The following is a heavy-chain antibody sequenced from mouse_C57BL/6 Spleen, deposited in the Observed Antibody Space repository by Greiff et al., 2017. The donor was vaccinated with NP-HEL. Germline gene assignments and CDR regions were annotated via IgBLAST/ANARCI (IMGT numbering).Heavy chain of an antibody. CDR1: GYTFTSYW. D-gene: IGHD2-4*01. CDR3: ARGGYDYDSPLDY. Sequence: VQLQQSGAELVMPGASVKLSCKASGYTFTSYWMHWVKQRPGQGLEWIGEIDPSDSYTNYNQKFKGKSTLTVDKSSSTAYMQLSSLTSEDSAVYYCARGGYDYDSPLDYWGQGTTLTVSS. V-gene: IGHV1-69*01. CDR2: IDPSDSYT. J-gene: IGHJ2*01.